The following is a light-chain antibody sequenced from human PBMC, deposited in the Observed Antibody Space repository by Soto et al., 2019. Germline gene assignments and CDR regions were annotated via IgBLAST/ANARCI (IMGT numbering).Light chain of an antibody. V-gene: IGKV1-5*01. Sequence: DIQMTQSPSTLSASVGDRVTITFLASQSISSLLAWYQQKPGKAPKFLVYDASNLESGVPSRFSGSGSGTEFTLTISSLQPDDFATYYCQQYNSYSVTFGQGTKV. CDR3: QQYNSYSVT. CDR1: QSISSL. J-gene: IGKJ1*01. CDR2: DAS.